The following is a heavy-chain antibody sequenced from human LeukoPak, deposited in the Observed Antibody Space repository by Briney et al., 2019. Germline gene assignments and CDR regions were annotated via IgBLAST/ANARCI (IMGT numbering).Heavy chain of an antibody. CDR2: ISSSGSST. V-gene: IGHV3-23*01. J-gene: IGHJ4*02. CDR3: AKDGPASWGYFDY. D-gene: IGHD7-27*01. CDR1: AFTFSNYA. Sequence: GGSLRLSCAASAFTFSNYAMNWVRQAPGKGLEWVSTISSSGSSTYYADSVRGRFTISRDNSKNTLYLQMNRLRAEDTAVYYCAKDGPASWGYFDYWGQGTLVTVSS.